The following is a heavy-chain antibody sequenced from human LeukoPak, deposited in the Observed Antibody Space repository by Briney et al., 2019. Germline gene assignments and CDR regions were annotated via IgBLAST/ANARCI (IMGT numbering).Heavy chain of an antibody. CDR2: ISYDRSNK. CDR1: GFTFSSYG. Sequence: GGSPRLSCAASGFTFSSYGMHWVRQAPGKGLEWVAVISYDRSNKYYADSVKGRFTISRDNSKNTLYLQMNSLRAEDTAVYYCANLWDSSGWYHYYYYGMDVWGQGTTVTVSS. D-gene: IGHD6-19*01. J-gene: IGHJ6*02. CDR3: ANLWDSSGWYHYYYYGMDV. V-gene: IGHV3-30*18.